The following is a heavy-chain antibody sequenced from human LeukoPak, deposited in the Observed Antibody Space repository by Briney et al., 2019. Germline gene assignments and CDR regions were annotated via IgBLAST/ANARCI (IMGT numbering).Heavy chain of an antibody. J-gene: IGHJ4*02. CDR2: ISSDGGTK. D-gene: IGHD4-23*01. Sequence: GGSLRLSCTASKFTFSNYGMQWVRQAPGKGLEWVAVISSDGGTKYYADSVKGRFTLSRDNSRNTLDLQMNSLGPEDTAVYYCASAGGNSDFDYWGQGTLVTVSS. CDR3: ASAGGNSDFDY. V-gene: IGHV3-30*03. CDR1: KFTFSNYG.